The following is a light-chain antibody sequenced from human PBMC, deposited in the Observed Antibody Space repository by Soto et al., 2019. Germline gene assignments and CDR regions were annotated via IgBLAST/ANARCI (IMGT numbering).Light chain of an antibody. Sequence: ESAWTRPIGTLSLSPGERDTLSYRARQSVSSSYLAGYQQRPGQAPRLLIYGASIRATGIPDRFSGRGSGTDFTLTISRLEPEDSVLYFCAQHGSSPRTFGQGTKVDIK. CDR2: GAS. V-gene: IGKV3-20*01. CDR3: AQHGSSPRT. CDR1: QSVSSSY. J-gene: IGKJ1*01.